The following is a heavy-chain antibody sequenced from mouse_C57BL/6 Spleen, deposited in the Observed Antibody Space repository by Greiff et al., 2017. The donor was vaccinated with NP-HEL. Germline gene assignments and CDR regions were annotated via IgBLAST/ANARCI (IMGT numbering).Heavy chain of an antibody. CDR2: ISSGGSYT. D-gene: IGHD2-3*01. J-gene: IGHJ1*03. CDR3: AREGCYGDGYYDWYFDV. CDR1: GFTFSSYG. Sequence: EVMLVESGGDLVKPGGSLKLSCAASGFTFSSYGMSWVRQTPDKRLEWVATISSGGSYTYYPDSVKGRFTISRDNAKNTLYLQMSSLKSEDTAMYYCAREGCYGDGYYDWYFDVWGTGTTVTVSS. V-gene: IGHV5-6*02.